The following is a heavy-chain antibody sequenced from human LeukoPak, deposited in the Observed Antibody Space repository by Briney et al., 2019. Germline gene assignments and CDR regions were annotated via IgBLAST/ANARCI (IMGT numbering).Heavy chain of an antibody. Sequence: HPGGPLSSSFAASGLPSSSNAMHGARQAPGKGLEWVAVISYDGSNKYYADSVKGRFTISRDDSKNTLYLQMNSLRAEDTAVYYCARDRDYDYLDYWGQGTLVTVSS. V-gene: IGHV3-30*04. D-gene: IGHD5-12*01. CDR2: ISYDGSNK. CDR1: GLPSSSNA. J-gene: IGHJ4*02. CDR3: ARDRDYDYLDY.